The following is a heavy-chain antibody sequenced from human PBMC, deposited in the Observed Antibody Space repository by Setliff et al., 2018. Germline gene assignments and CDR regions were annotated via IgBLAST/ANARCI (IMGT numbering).Heavy chain of an antibody. Sequence: PGGSLRLSCAASGLTFSTYWMSWVRQAPGKGLEWVANINQDGSQKYYVGSVRGRFTISRDNAKSSLYLQMNSLRGEYTAMYYCARDEGILYDSSGYPDYWGQGTLVTVSS. CDR3: ARDEGILYDSSGYPDY. D-gene: IGHD3-22*01. CDR1: GLTFSTYW. V-gene: IGHV3-7*01. CDR2: INQDGSQK. J-gene: IGHJ4*02.